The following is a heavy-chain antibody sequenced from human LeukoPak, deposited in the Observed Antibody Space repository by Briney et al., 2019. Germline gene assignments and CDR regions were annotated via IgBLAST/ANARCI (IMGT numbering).Heavy chain of an antibody. Sequence: AGGSLRLSCAVSGFTFSSSSMNWVRQAPGKGLEWVSSISSTGSNTYYADSVRGRFTISRDNAKNSLYLQMNSLRAEDTAVYYCARELVVKQDLAYWGQGTLVTVSS. CDR1: GFTFSSSS. V-gene: IGHV3-21*01. D-gene: IGHD2-15*01. CDR2: ISSTGSNT. CDR3: ARELVVKQDLAY. J-gene: IGHJ4*02.